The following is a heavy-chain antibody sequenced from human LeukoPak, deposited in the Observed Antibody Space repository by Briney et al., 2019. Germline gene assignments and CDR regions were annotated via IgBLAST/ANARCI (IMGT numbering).Heavy chain of an antibody. J-gene: IGHJ4*02. CDR2: ISSSSSTI. CDR3: VRGDGWFGELLNFDN. Sequence: GGSLRLSCAASGFTFRAYGMNWVRQAPGKGPEWVSHISSSSSTIYYADSVKGRFTISRDNGKNSLYLQMNSLRDEDTAVYYCVRGDGWFGELLNFDNWGQGTLVTVSS. V-gene: IGHV3-48*02. CDR1: GFTFRAYG. D-gene: IGHD3-10*01.